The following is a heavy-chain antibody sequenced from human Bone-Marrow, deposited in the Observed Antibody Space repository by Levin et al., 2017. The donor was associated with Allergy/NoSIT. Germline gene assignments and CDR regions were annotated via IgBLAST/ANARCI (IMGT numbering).Heavy chain of an antibody. V-gene: IGHV4-34*01. Sequence: SSETLSLTCAVYGGSFSGYYWSWIRQPPGKGLEWIGEINHSGSTNYNPSLKSRVTISVDTSKNQFSLKLSSVTAADTAVYYCARITLNYDSDDAFDIWGQGTMVTVSS. J-gene: IGHJ3*02. CDR2: INHSGST. CDR1: GGSFSGYY. D-gene: IGHD3-3*01. CDR3: ARITLNYDSDDAFDI.